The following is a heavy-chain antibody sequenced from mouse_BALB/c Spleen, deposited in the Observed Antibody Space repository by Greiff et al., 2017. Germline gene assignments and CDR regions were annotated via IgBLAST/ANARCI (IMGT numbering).Heavy chain of an antibody. J-gene: IGHJ4*01. D-gene: IGHD2-10*02. V-gene: IGHV1-82*01. CDR3: ARPYGNYAPYYAMDY. CDR2: IYPGDGDT. Sequence: QVQLQQSGPELVKPGASVKISCKASGYAFSSSWMNWVKQRPGQGLEWIGRIYPGDGDTNYNGKFKGKATLTADKSSSTAYMQLSSLTSVDSAVYFCARPYGNYAPYYAMDYWGQGTSVTVSS. CDR1: GYAFSSSW.